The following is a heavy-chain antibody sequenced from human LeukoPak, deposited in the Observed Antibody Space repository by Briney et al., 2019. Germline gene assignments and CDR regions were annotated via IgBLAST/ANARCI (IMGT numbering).Heavy chain of an antibody. CDR2: IRSSGSSI. V-gene: IGHV3-11*04. Sequence: KPGGSLRLSCAASGFTFSDYYMTWIRQAPGKGLEWVSYIRSSGSSIYYGDSVKGRFTISRDNAKQSLYLQMNSLRVEDTAVYYCATSTLAVAGQDLFDYWGHGILVTVSS. CDR1: GFTFSDYY. J-gene: IGHJ4*01. D-gene: IGHD6-19*01. CDR3: ATSTLAVAGQDLFDY.